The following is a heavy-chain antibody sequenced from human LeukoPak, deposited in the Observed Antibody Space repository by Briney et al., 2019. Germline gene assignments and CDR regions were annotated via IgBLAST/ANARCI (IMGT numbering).Heavy chain of an antibody. CDR2: ISGGGGST. D-gene: IGHD7-27*01. CDR3: AKAQLGINSPPDY. CDR1: GGSISSSGYY. V-gene: IGHV3-23*01. J-gene: IGHJ4*02. Sequence: PSETLSLTCTVSGGSISSSGYYWGWIRQPPGKGLEWVSVISGGGGSTYYADSVKGRFTISRDNSKNTLYLQMNSLRAEDTAVYYCAKAQLGINSPPDYWGQGTLVTVSS.